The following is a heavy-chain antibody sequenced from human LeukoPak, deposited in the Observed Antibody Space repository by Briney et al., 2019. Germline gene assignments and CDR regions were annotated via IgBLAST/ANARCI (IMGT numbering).Heavy chain of an antibody. D-gene: IGHD4-11*01. CDR2: FGSTGTI. Sequence: PGGSLRLSCAVSGFTFSTYAMNWIRQAPGKGLEWVAYFGSTGTIHYADSMRGRFTISRDNAEMSLFLQMNSLRVDDTAVYYCARSNGLRYFDRWGQGTLVTVSS. J-gene: IGHJ4*02. CDR3: ARSNGLRYFDR. V-gene: IGHV3-48*03. CDR1: GFTFSTYA.